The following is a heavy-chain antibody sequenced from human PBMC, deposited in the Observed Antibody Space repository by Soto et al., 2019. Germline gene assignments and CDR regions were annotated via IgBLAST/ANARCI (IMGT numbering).Heavy chain of an antibody. CDR2: ISGSGGTT. Sequence: EVQLLESGGGLVQPGRSLRLSCAASGFTFSSYAMSWVRQAPGKGLEWVSAISGSGGTTYYADSVKGRFTISRDNSKNTLFLQRNSRRAEDTAVYYCAKFFVETGGSSGWPWSFHYWGQGTLVTVSS. CDR3: AKFFVETGGSSGWPWSFHY. D-gene: IGHD6-25*01. CDR1: GFTFSSYA. V-gene: IGHV3-23*01. J-gene: IGHJ4*02.